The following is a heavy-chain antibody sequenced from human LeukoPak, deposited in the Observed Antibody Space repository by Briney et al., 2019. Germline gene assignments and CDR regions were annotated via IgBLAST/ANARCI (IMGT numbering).Heavy chain of an antibody. Sequence: GGSLRLSCAPSGFTFSSYAMRWVRQAPGKGLEWVSAISGSGGSTYYADSVKGRFTISRDNSKNTLYLQMNSLRAEDRAVYYCAKDGDPMVRGVYYFDYWGQGTLVTVPS. CDR2: ISGSGGST. V-gene: IGHV3-23*01. CDR3: AKDGDPMVRGVYYFDY. D-gene: IGHD3-10*01. J-gene: IGHJ4*02. CDR1: GFTFSSYA.